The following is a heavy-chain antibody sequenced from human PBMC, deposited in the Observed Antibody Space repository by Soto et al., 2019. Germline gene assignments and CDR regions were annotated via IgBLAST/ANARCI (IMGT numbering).Heavy chain of an antibody. CDR2: ISYDGINK. D-gene: IGHD3-22*01. J-gene: IGHJ4*02. Sequence: PGGSLRLSCAASGFTFSSYAMHWVRQAPGKGLEWVAVISYDGINKYYADSVKGRFTISRDNSKNTLYLQMNSLRAEDTAVYYCARGTQDYYDSSGYLWYFDYWGQGT. V-gene: IGHV3-30-3*01. CDR1: GFTFSSYA. CDR3: ARGTQDYYDSSGYLWYFDY.